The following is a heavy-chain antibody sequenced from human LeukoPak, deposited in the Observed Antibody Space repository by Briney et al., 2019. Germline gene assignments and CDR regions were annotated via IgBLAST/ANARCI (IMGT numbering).Heavy chain of an antibody. CDR2: ISPNSGAT. V-gene: IGHV1-2*06. D-gene: IGHD2-2*01. CDR1: GYTFTDYF. J-gene: IGHJ4*02. Sequence: GASVKVSCKTSGYTFTDYFLHWVRQAPGQGPEWMGRISPNSGATNYAQKFQGRVTMTRDTSISTAYMELSSLRSDDTAVYYCAGYCTSTGCYDYWGQGTLVTVSS. CDR3: AGYCTSTGCYDY.